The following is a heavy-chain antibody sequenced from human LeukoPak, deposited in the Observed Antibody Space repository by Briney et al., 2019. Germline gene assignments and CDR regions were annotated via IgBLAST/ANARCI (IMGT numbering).Heavy chain of an antibody. CDR2: IYYSGST. CDR1: GGSISSYY. CDR3: ARDRSSGWYGWFDP. D-gene: IGHD6-19*01. J-gene: IGHJ5*02. Sequence: SETLSLTCTVSGGSISSYYWSWIRQPPGKGLEWIGYIYYSGSTNYNPSLKSRVTISVDTSKNQFSLKLSSVTAADTAVYYCARDRSSGWYGWFDPWGQGTLVTVSS. V-gene: IGHV4-59*01.